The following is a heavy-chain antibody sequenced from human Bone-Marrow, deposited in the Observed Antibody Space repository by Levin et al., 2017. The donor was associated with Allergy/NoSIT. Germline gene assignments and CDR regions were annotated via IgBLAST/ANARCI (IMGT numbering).Heavy chain of an antibody. J-gene: IGHJ4*02. D-gene: IGHD3-22*01. CDR1: GFTFDDYA. V-gene: IGHV3-9*01. CDR2: ISWNSGSI. Sequence: SCAASGFTFDDYAMHWVRQAPGKGLEWVSGISWNSGSIGYADSVKGRFTISRDNAKNSLYLQMNSLRAEDTALYYCAKDITASSYYDSSGYYPFDYWGQGTLVTVSS. CDR3: AKDITASSYYDSSGYYPFDY.